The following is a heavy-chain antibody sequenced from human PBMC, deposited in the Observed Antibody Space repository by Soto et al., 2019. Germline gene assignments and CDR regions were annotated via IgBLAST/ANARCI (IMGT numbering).Heavy chain of an antibody. V-gene: IGHV1-3*01. CDR3: ARDLDYYYGMDV. Sequence: GASVKVSCKASGYTFTSYALHWVRQAPGQRLEWMGRIDAGNGNTKYSQKFQGRVTITRDTSANTAYMELSSLRSEDTAVYYCARDLDYYYGMDVWGQGTTVTVSS. CDR2: IDAGNGNT. CDR1: GYTFTSYA. J-gene: IGHJ6*02.